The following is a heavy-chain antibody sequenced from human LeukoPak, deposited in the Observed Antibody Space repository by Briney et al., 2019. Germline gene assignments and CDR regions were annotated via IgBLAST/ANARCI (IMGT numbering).Heavy chain of an antibody. Sequence: ASVKVSCKASGYTSTSYGISWVRQAPGQGLEWMGWISAYNGNTNYAQKLQGRVTMTTDTSTSTAYMELRSLRSDDTAVYYCARDLGVTMVRGVMSWGQGTLVTVSS. J-gene: IGHJ4*02. CDR3: ARDLGVTMVRGVMS. CDR2: ISAYNGNT. D-gene: IGHD3-10*01. V-gene: IGHV1-18*01. CDR1: GYTSTSYG.